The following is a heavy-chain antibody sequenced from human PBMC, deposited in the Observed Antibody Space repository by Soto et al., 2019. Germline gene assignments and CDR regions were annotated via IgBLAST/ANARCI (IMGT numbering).Heavy chain of an antibody. J-gene: IGHJ4*02. CDR2: ISYDGSNK. D-gene: IGHD2-21*02. V-gene: IGHV3-30*18. CDR3: AKWVVGNLYCGGDCYSLDY. CDR1: GFTFSSYG. Sequence: GGSLRLSXAASGFTFSSYGMHWVRQAPGKGLEWVAVISYDGSNKYYADSVKGRFTISRDNSKNTLYLQMNSLRAEDTAVYYCAKWVVGNLYCGGDCYSLDYWGQGTLVTVSS.